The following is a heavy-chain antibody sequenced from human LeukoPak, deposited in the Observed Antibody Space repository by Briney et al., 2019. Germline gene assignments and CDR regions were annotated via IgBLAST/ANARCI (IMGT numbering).Heavy chain of an antibody. Sequence: ASVKVSCKASGCTFTSYDINWVRQATGQGLEWMGWMNPNSGNTGYAQKFQGRVTMTRNTSISTAYMELSSLRSEDTAVYYCARVYYGSGSFHYYYYYGMDVWGQGTTVTVSS. CDR1: GCTFTSYD. CDR2: MNPNSGNT. V-gene: IGHV1-8*01. CDR3: ARVYYGSGSFHYYYYYGMDV. D-gene: IGHD3-10*01. J-gene: IGHJ6*02.